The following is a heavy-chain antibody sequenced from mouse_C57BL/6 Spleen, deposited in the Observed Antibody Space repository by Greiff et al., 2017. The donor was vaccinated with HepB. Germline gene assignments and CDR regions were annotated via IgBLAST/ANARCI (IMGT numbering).Heavy chain of an antibody. CDR1: GYTFTSYW. V-gene: IGHV1-64*01. CDR3: ASGYYGNYVFDY. Sequence: VQLQQSGAELVKPGASVKLSCKASGYTFTSYWMHWVKQRPGQGLEWIGMIHPNSGSTNYNEKFKSKATLTVDKSSSTAYMQLSSLTSEDSAVYYCASGYYGNYVFDYWGQGTTLTVSS. J-gene: IGHJ2*01. CDR2: IHPNSGST. D-gene: IGHD2-1*01.